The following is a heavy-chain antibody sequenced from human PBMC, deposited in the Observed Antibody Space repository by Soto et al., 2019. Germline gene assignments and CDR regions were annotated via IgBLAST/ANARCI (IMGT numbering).Heavy chain of an antibody. D-gene: IGHD6-19*01. CDR2: ISGSGDYT. CDR1: GFTFSSYA. CDR3: AKGLAVAGPYYYGMDV. Sequence: EVQLLESGGGLVQPGGSLRLSCAASGFTFSSYAMTWVRQAPGKGLEWVSSISGSGDYTYYADSVKGRFTISRDNSKNTLYLQMNSLRAEDTAVYYRAKGLAVAGPYYYGMDVWGQGTTVTVSS. V-gene: IGHV3-23*01. J-gene: IGHJ6*02.